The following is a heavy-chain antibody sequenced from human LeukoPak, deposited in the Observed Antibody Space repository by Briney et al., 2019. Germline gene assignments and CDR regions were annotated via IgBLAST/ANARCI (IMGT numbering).Heavy chain of an antibody. Sequence: TGGSLRRYGAASGFTFSSYAMHWVRQAPGKGLEYVSAISSNGASKYYANSVKGRFTISRDNSKNTLYLQMGSLRAEDMAVYYCARDSIAVAGTIDYWGQGTLVTVSS. V-gene: IGHV3-64*01. CDR1: GFTFSSYA. CDR2: ISSNGASK. CDR3: ARDSIAVAGTIDY. D-gene: IGHD6-19*01. J-gene: IGHJ4*02.